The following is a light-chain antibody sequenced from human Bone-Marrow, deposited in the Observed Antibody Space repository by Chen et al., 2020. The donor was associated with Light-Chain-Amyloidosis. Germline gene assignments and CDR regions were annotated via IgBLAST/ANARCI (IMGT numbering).Light chain of an antibody. J-gene: IGLJ2*01. Sequence: SYELTQPPSVSVSPGQTARITCSGDDLPTKEAYWYQQKPGQAPVLVIHRDTERPSGISERFSGSSSGTTATLTIRGVQAEDEADYHCQSAASSGPYAVIFGGGTKLPVL. V-gene: IGLV3-25*03. CDR3: QSAASSGPYAVI. CDR2: RDT. CDR1: DLPTKE.